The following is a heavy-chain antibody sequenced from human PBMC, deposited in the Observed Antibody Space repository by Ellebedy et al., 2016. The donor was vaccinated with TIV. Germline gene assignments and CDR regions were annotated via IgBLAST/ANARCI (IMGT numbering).Heavy chain of an antibody. J-gene: IGHJ4*02. Sequence: SETLSLXXSVSGFSISGGYYWGWIRQPPGKGLEWIGTIYDSGNTYYNPSLKSRITISVDTSKSQFSLQLTSVTAADTAIYYCARAGVNWGQGTLVTVSS. D-gene: IGHD2-8*01. CDR2: IYDSGNT. CDR3: ARAGVN. V-gene: IGHV4-38-2*02. CDR1: GFSISGGYY.